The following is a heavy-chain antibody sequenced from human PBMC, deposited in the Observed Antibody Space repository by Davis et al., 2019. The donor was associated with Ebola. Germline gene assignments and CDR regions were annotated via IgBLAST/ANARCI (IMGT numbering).Heavy chain of an antibody. CDR2: INSDGSST. D-gene: IGHD3-16*01. Sequence: GESLKISCAASGFTFSSYWMHWVRQAPGKGLVWVSRINSDGSSTSYADSVKGRFTLSRDNAKNTLYLQMNSLRAEDTAVYYCARDRPLDFFFGDYYGMDVWGQGTTVTVSS. CDR3: ARDRPLDFFFGDYYGMDV. V-gene: IGHV3-74*01. CDR1: GFTFSSYW. J-gene: IGHJ6*02.